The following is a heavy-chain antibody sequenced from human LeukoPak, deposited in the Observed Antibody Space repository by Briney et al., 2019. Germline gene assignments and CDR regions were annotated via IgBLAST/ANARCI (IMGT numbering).Heavy chain of an antibody. V-gene: IGHV4-59*01. CDR2: IHYAGST. J-gene: IGHJ4*02. CDR1: GGSISSYC. CDR3: ARAGFVGATEYYFDS. D-gene: IGHD1-26*01. Sequence: SETLSLTCTVSGGSISSYCSWIRQPPGKGLEWIGYIHYAGSTNYNPSLKNRVTISVDTSRKRFSLKLTSVTAADTAVYYCARAGFVGATEYYFDSWGQGALVTVSS.